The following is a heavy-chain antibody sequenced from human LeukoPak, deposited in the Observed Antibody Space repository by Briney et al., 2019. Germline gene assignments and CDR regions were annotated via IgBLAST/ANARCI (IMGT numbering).Heavy chain of an antibody. J-gene: IGHJ4*02. CDR3: ARDLSYGSGEF. D-gene: IGHD3-10*01. Sequence: GGSLRLSCAASGYTFTSYGMHWVRQAPGKGLEWVAAIWYDGSKKIYADSVRGRFTISRDDSKNTLYLQMDSLRAEDTAVYYCARDLSYGSGEFWGQGTLVTVSS. CDR1: GYTFTSYG. V-gene: IGHV3-33*01. CDR2: IWYDGSKK.